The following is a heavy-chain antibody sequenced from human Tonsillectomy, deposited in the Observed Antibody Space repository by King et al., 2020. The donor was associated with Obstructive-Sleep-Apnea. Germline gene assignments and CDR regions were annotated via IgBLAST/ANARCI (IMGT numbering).Heavy chain of an antibody. CDR3: ARQRAYDILTAYYNVDYYYGMDV. CDR1: GYTFTNYW. CDR2: SYPGDSDT. Sequence: QLVQSGAEVKKPGESLKISCKASGYTFTNYWIVWVRQMPGKGLEWMGISYPGDSDTRYSPSFQGQVTISADKSISTAYLQWSGLKASDTAMYYCARQRAYDILTAYYNVDYYYGMDVWGQGTTVTVSS. J-gene: IGHJ6*02. V-gene: IGHV5-51*01. D-gene: IGHD3-9*01.